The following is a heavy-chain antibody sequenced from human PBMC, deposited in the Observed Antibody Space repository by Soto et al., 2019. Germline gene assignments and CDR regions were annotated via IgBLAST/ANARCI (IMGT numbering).Heavy chain of an antibody. CDR2: IDPSDSYT. V-gene: IGHV5-10-1*01. J-gene: IGHJ6*02. D-gene: IGHD2-2*01. Sequence: GESLKISCKGSGYSFTSYWISWVRQMPGKGLEWMGRIDPSDSYTNYSPSFQGHVTISADKSISTAYLQWSSLKASDTAMYYCARRTXCSSTSCPHSYYYGMDVWGPGTTVTVSS. CDR1: GYSFTSYW. CDR3: ARRTXCSSTSCPHSYYYGMDV.